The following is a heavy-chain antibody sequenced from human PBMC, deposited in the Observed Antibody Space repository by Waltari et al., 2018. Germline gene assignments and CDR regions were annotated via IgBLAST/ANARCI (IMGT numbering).Heavy chain of an antibody. V-gene: IGHV4-31*03. D-gene: IGHD6-13*01. CDR3: ARKGDHPWSADFDY. CDR1: GGSISRGGYY. CDR2: IYYSGST. Sequence: QVQLQESGPGLVKPSQTLSLTCPVSGGSISRGGYYRSWMRQHPGKGLEWIGYIYYSGSTYYNPSLKSRVTISVDTSKNEFSLKLSSVTAADTAVYYCARKGDHPWSADFDYWGQGTLVTVSS. J-gene: IGHJ4*02.